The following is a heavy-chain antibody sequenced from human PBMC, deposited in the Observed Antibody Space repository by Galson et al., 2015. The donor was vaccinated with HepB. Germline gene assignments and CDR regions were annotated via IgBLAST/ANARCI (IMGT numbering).Heavy chain of an antibody. CDR1: GGTFSTHV. Sequence: SVKVSCKASGGTFSTHVISWVRQAPGQGLEWMGGIIPMFRRTNYVQKFQGRVTITADESTTTAYMEMSSLRSDDTAMYYCARPVSGEPTLQYFFYWGQGTLVTVSS. J-gene: IGHJ1*01. D-gene: IGHD3-9*01. CDR3: ARPVSGEPTLQYFFY. CDR2: IIPMFRRT. V-gene: IGHV1-69*13.